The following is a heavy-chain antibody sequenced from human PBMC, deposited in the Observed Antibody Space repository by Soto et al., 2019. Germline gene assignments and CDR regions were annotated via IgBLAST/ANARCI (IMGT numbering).Heavy chain of an antibody. CDR2: INAGNGNT. CDR1: GYTFTSYA. Sequence: QVQLVQSGAEVKKPGASVKVSCKASGYTFTSYAMHWVRQAPGQRLEWMGWINAGNGNTKYSQKFQGRVTITRDTSSSTAYMELSSLRSEVTALYYCARGWSFYWYFDLWGRGTLVTVSS. V-gene: IGHV1-3*01. J-gene: IGHJ2*01. D-gene: IGHD1-26*01. CDR3: ARGWSFYWYFDL.